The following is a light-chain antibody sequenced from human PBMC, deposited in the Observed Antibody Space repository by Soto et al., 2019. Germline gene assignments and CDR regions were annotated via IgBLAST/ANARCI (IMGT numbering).Light chain of an antibody. Sequence: SYELTQPLSVSVALGQTARISCGGNNIGSKNVHWYQQKPGQAPVLVIYRDNNRPSGIPERLSGSNSGNTATLTISRAQAGDEADYYCQVWDSSTAGVFGGGTKLTVL. CDR1: NIGSKN. J-gene: IGLJ3*02. CDR3: QVWDSSTAGV. V-gene: IGLV3-9*01. CDR2: RDN.